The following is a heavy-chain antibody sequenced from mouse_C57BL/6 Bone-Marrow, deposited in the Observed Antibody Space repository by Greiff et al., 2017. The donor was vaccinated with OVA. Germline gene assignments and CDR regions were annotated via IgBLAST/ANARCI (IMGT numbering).Heavy chain of an antibody. Sequence: EVQLVESGPGLVKPSQSLSLTCSVTGYSITSGYSWNWIRQFPGNKLEWMGYISYDGSNNYNPSLKNRISITRDTSKNQFFLKLNSVTTEDTATYYCAREDLLQGDYFDYWGQGTTLTVSS. CDR3: AREDLLQGDYFDY. J-gene: IGHJ2*01. V-gene: IGHV3-6*01. CDR2: ISYDGSN. CDR1: GYSITSGYS. D-gene: IGHD1-1*01.